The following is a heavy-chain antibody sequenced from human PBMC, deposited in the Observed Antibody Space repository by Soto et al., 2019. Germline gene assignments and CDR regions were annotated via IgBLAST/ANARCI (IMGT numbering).Heavy chain of an antibody. Sequence: ASVKGSCKASGYSFTSLDINWVRQTAGQGLEWMGWMEPSTGRTGYAQKFQGRVTMTRDTSINTAYMELTTLTSDDTAFYYCARGVSAGADYWGQGTLVTVSS. CDR1: GYSFTSLD. J-gene: IGHJ4*02. CDR3: ARGVSAGADY. D-gene: IGHD1-26*01. CDR2: MEPSTGRT. V-gene: IGHV1-8*01.